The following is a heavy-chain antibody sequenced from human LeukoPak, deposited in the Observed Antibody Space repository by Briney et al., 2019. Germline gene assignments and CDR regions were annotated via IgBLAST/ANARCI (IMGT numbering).Heavy chain of an antibody. V-gene: IGHV3-23*01. Sequence: GGSLRLSCAASGFTFSSYGMSWVRQAPGRGLEWVSAISGSGGSTYYSDSVKGRFTISRDNSKNTLYLQMNSLRAEDTAVYYCAKAGGPYSSSWSSYYFDYWGQGTLVTVSS. D-gene: IGHD6-13*01. CDR2: ISGSGGST. J-gene: IGHJ4*02. CDR1: GFTFSSYG. CDR3: AKAGGPYSSSWSSYYFDY.